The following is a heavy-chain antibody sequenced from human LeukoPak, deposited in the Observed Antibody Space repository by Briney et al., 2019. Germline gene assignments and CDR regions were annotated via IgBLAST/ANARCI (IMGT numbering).Heavy chain of an antibody. CDR2: ISYSGSI. V-gene: IGHV4-59*06. CDR3: ARGGLYGDHVFDY. J-gene: IGHJ4*02. CDR1: GGSISSYY. Sequence: SETLSLSCTVSGGSISSYYWSWIRQPPGKGLEWIGSISYSGSIYYNPSLKSPLTISVDTSKNQFSLKLSSVTAADTAVYYCARGGLYGDHVFDYWGQGTLVTVSS. D-gene: IGHD4-17*01.